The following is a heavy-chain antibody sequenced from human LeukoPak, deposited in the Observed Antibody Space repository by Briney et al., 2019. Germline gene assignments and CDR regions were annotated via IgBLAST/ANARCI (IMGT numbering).Heavy chain of an antibody. CDR1: GYSISGYY. CDR2: IYYSGST. Sequence: TSETLSLTCTVAGYSISGYYWSWIRQPPGKGLEWIGYIYYSGSTYYNPSLKSRVTISLDTSKNQFSLKLSSVTAADTAVYYCARSLGHHDYWGQGTLVTVSS. J-gene: IGHJ4*02. CDR3: ARSLGHHDY. V-gene: IGHV4-59*01. D-gene: IGHD7-27*01.